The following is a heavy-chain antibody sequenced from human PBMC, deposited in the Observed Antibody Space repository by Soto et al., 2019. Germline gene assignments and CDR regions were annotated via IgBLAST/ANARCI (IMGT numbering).Heavy chain of an antibody. J-gene: IGHJ4*02. CDR1: GFTFSSYA. CDR3: AKVPQILEWSMYYFDY. V-gene: IGHV3-23*01. CDR2: ISGSGGST. D-gene: IGHD3-3*01. Sequence: GGSLRLSCAASGFTFSSYAMSWVRQAPGKGLEWVSAISGSGGSTYYADSVKGRFTISRDNSKNTLYLQMNSLRAEDTAVYYCAKVPQILEWSMYYFDYWGQGTLVTVSS.